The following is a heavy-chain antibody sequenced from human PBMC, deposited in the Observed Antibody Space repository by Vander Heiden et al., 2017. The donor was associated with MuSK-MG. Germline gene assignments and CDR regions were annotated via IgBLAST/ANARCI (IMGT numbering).Heavy chain of an antibody. V-gene: IGHV3-9*01. CDR3: AKASIVDYFDY. CDR1: GFTFDDYA. D-gene: IGHD1-26*01. J-gene: IGHJ4*02. CDR2: ISWNSGSR. Sequence: EVQLVESGGGLVQPGRSLRLSCAASGFTFDDYAMHWVRQAPGKGLEWVSGISWNSGSRGYADSVKGRFTISRDNAKNSLYLQMNSLRAEDTALYYCAKASIVDYFDYWGQGTLVTVSS.